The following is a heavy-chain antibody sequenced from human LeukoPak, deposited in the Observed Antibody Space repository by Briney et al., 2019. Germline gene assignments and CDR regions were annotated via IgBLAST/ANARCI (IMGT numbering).Heavy chain of an antibody. J-gene: IGHJ4*02. D-gene: IGHD3-22*01. CDR3: ARGLPPRRNYDSSGYYSYYFDY. Sequence: GASVKVSCKASGYSFTNYGISWVRQAPGQGLEWMGWISGYNGHTKYAQKFQGRVTMTTDTSTSTAYMELRSLTSDDTAVFYCARGLPPRRNYDSSGYYSYYFDYWGQGTPVTVSS. V-gene: IGHV1-18*01. CDR2: ISGYNGHT. CDR1: GYSFTNYG.